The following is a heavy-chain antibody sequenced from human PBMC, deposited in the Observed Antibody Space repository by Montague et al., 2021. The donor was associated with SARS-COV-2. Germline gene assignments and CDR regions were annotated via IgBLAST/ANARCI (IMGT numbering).Heavy chain of an antibody. CDR2: VSYRGST. D-gene: IGHD3-10*01. J-gene: IGHJ4*02. V-gene: IGHV4-59*01. CDR1: GGSMSSYH. CDR3: ARDVRYYYDQ. Sequence: SETLSLTCSVSGGSMSSYHWFWIRRPPGKGLEWIGYVSYRGSTNXNLSLKSRVTISLDTSKNRFSLRVTSVTAADTAVYYCARDVRYYYDQWGQGILVTVSS.